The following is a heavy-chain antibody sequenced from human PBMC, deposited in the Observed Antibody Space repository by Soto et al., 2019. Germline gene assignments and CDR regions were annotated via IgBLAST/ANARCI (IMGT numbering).Heavy chain of an antibody. CDR3: AREWHKFWFDP. CDR2: IYSGGST. CDR1: GFTVSSNY. V-gene: IGHV3-66*01. Sequence: EVQLVESGGGLVQPGGSLRLSCAASGFTVSSNYMSWVRQAPGKGLEWVSVIYSGGSTYYADSVKGRFTISRDNSKNTLYLQMNSLRAEDTAVYYCAREWHKFWFDPWGQGTLVTVSS. D-gene: IGHD5-12*01. J-gene: IGHJ5*02.